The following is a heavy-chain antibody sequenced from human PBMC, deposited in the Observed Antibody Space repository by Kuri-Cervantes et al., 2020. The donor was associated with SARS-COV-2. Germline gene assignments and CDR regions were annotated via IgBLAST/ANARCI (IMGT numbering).Heavy chain of an antibody. CDR3: ARGAHYYDSSSYPEWFDP. J-gene: IGHJ5*02. D-gene: IGHD3-22*01. Sequence: GGSLRLSCAASGFTFDDYAMHWVLQAPGKGLEWVSGISWNSGSIGYADSVKGRFTISRDNAKNSLYLQMNSLRAEDTALYHCARGAHYYDSSSYPEWFDPWGQGTLVTVSS. CDR2: ISWNSGSI. CDR1: GFTFDDYA. V-gene: IGHV3-9*01.